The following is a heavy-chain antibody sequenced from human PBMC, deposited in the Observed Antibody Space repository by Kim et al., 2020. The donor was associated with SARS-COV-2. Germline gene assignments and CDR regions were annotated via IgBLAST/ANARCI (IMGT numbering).Heavy chain of an antibody. D-gene: IGHD6-13*01. Sequence: YADSVKGRFTISRDNSKNTLYLQMNSLRAEDTAVYYCARVSSSSSWYEDYWGQGTLVTVSS. V-gene: IGHV3-33*01. J-gene: IGHJ4*02. CDR3: ARVSSSSSWYEDY.